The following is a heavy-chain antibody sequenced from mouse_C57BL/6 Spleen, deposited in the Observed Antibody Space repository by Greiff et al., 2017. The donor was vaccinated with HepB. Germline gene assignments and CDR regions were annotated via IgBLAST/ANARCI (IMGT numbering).Heavy chain of an antibody. CDR1: GYTFTSYW. CDR3: AREGELYYGSSDGY. J-gene: IGHJ2*01. D-gene: IGHD1-1*01. V-gene: IGHV1-64*01. CDR2: IHPNSGST. Sequence: QVQLKQPGAELVKPGASVKLSCKASGYTFTSYWMHWVKQRPGQGLEWIGMIHPNSGSTNYNEKFKSKATLTVDKSSSTAYMQLSSLTSEDSAVYYCAREGELYYGSSDGYWGQGTTLTVSS.